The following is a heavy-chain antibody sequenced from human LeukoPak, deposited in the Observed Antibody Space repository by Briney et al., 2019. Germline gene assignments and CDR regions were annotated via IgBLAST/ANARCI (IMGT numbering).Heavy chain of an antibody. CDR3: AKDSLWFGESNDAFDI. CDR2: ISYDGSNK. Sequence: HPGGSLRLSCAASGFTFSSSAMSWVRQVPGKGLEWVAVISYDGSNKYYADSVKGRFTISRDNSKNTLYLQMNSLRAEDTAVYYCAKDSLWFGESNDAFDIWGQGTMVTVSS. J-gene: IGHJ3*02. V-gene: IGHV3-30*18. CDR1: GFTFSSSA. D-gene: IGHD3-10*01.